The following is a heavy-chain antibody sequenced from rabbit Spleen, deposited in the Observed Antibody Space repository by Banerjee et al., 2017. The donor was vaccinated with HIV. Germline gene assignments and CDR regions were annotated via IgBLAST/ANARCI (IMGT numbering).Heavy chain of an antibody. D-gene: IGHD4-2*01. Sequence: QEQLEESGGDLVKPGASLTLTCKASGLDFSARYWICWVRQAPGKGLEWIACIDVVKSDSTYYANWAKGRFTISKTSSTTVTLQMTSLTAADTATYFCARDAAGREDFNLWGPGTLVTV. CDR1: GLDFSARYW. CDR2: IDVVKSDST. J-gene: IGHJ4*01. V-gene: IGHV1S45*01. CDR3: ARDAAGREDFNL.